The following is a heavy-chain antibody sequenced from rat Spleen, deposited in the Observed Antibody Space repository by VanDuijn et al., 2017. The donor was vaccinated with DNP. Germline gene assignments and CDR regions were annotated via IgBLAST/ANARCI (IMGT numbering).Heavy chain of an antibody. CDR2: INYDGGNT. D-gene: IGHD1-6*01. V-gene: IGHV5-22*01. CDR3: AKDPEYYGFQGYFDY. J-gene: IGHJ2*01. CDR1: GFTFSRSD. Sequence: EVQLVESGGGLVQPGNSLKLSCAASGFTFSRSDVAWVRQAPTKGLEWVAYINYDGGNTYYGDSVKGRFTISRANAENTVYLQMNSLRFDDTATYYCAKDPEYYGFQGYFDYWGQGVMVTVSS.